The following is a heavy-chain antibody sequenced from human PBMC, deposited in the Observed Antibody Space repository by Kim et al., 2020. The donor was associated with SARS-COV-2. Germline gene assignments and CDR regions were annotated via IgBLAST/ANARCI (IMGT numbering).Heavy chain of an antibody. V-gene: IGHV3-33*01. CDR3: ARDPYYDFWSGYYNKGPGAFDI. CDR1: GFTFSSYG. D-gene: IGHD3-3*01. CDR2: IWYDGSNK. J-gene: IGHJ3*02. Sequence: GGSLRLSCAASGFTFSSYGMHWVRQAPGKGLEWVAVIWYDGSNKYYADSVKGRFTISRDNSKNTLYLQMNSLRAEDTAVYYCARDPYYDFWSGYYNKGPGAFDIWGQGTMVTVSS.